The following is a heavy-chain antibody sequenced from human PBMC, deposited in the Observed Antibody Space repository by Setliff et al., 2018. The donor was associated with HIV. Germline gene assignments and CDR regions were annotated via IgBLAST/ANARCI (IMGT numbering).Heavy chain of an antibody. CDR2: ISAYNGDT. CDR3: ARESGGVVIKGAYYYYMDV. D-gene: IGHD3-3*01. V-gene: IGHV1-18*01. Sequence: ASVKVSCKASGYSFSNYAMNWVRQAPGQGLEWMGWISAYNGDTNYAQKFQGRVTMTTDTSTSTAYMELRSLRSDGTAAYYCARESGGVVIKGAYYYYMDVWGKGTTVTVSS. J-gene: IGHJ6*03. CDR1: GYSFSNYA.